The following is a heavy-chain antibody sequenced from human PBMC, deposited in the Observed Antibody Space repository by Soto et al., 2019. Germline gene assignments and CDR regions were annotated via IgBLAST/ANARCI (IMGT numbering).Heavy chain of an antibody. CDR2: ISYDGSKK. Sequence: QVQLVESGGGVVQPGRSLRLSCAASGFTFSNYGIHWVRQAPGKGREWVAVISYDGSKKYYADSVKGRFTISRDNSKNTVYVQMNSLRAEDTAVYYCAKDSSAGGSPFDYWGQGTLVTVSS. J-gene: IGHJ4*02. CDR1: GFTFSNYG. V-gene: IGHV3-30*18. D-gene: IGHD2-15*01. CDR3: AKDSSAGGSPFDY.